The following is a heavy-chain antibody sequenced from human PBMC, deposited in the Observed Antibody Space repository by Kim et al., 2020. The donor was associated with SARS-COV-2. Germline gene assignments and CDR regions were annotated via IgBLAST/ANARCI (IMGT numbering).Heavy chain of an antibody. J-gene: IGHJ2*01. Sequence: GGSLRLSCAASGFTFSSYWMHWVRQAPGKGLVWVSRINSDGSSTSYADSVKGRFTISRDNAKNTLYLQMNSLRAEDTAVYYCARVPVLRYFDWSAAGYFDLWGRGTLVTVSS. CDR1: GFTFSSYW. D-gene: IGHD3-9*01. V-gene: IGHV3-74*01. CDR2: INSDGSST. CDR3: ARVPVLRYFDWSAAGYFDL.